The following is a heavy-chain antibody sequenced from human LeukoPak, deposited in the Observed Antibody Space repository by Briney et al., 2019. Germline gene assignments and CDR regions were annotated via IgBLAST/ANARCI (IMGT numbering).Heavy chain of an antibody. V-gene: IGHV3-23*01. Sequence: LAGGSLRLSCAASGFTFSSYAMSWVRQAPGQGLEYVSSISGGATTTYYADSVKGRFTISRDNSKNTVHLQMNSLRAEDTAVYYCAKFHRRDYTSAGLGYWGQGTLVTVSS. D-gene: IGHD3-3*01. J-gene: IGHJ4*02. CDR2: ISGGATTT. CDR3: AKFHRRDYTSAGLGY. CDR1: GFTFSSYA.